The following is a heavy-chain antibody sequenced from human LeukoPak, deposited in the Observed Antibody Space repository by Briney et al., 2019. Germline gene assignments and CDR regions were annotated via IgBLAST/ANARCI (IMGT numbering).Heavy chain of an antibody. CDR2: ISYDGTNK. CDR1: GFTFSSYA. Sequence: QPGRSLRLSCAASGFTFSSYAMHWVHQAPGKGLEWVAVISYDGTNKYYADSVKGRSTISRDNSKNTLYLQMNSLRAEDTAVYYCARDSIHLWLRGWFDYWGQGTLVTVSS. V-gene: IGHV3-30-3*01. CDR3: ARDSIHLWLRGWFDY. D-gene: IGHD5-18*01. J-gene: IGHJ4*02.